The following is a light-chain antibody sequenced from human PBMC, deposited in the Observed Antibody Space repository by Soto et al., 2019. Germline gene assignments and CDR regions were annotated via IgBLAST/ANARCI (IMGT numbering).Light chain of an antibody. Sequence: EIVMTQSPATLSVSPGERATLSCRASQSVRSNLAWHQQKPGQAPRLLIYGASSRATGIPDRFSGSGSGTDFTLTISRLEPEDFAVYYCQQYGSSPRTFGQGTKVDIK. J-gene: IGKJ1*01. V-gene: IGKV3-20*01. CDR1: QSVRSN. CDR2: GAS. CDR3: QQYGSSPRT.